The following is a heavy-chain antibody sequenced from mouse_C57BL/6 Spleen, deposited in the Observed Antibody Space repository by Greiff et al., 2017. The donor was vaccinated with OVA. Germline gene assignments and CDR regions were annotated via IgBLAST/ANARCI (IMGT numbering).Heavy chain of an antibody. CDR2: ISSGGSYT. Sequence: EVQLQESGGDLVKPGGSLKLSCAASGFTFSSYGMSWVRQTPDKRLEWVATISSGGSYTYYPDSLKGRFTISRDNAKNTLYLQMSSQKSEDTAMYYGARQGSNYAMDYWGQGTSVTVSS. V-gene: IGHV5-6*01. CDR3: ARQGSNYAMDY. D-gene: IGHD1-1*01. J-gene: IGHJ4*01. CDR1: GFTFSSYG.